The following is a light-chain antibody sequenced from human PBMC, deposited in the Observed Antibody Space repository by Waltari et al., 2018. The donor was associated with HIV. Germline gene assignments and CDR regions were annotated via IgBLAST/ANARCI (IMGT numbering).Light chain of an antibody. CDR3: GTWDSSLSLYV. V-gene: IGLV1-51*01. CDR1: NSNLGNNF. CDR2: DNE. J-gene: IGLJ1*01. Sequence: QSILTQSPSVSAAPGQKVTVPCSGDNSNLGNNFVSWYQQVPGRAPRLLIYDNEKRPAGIPERFSAFKAGVSATLVIAGLQIVDEADYYCGTWDSSLSLYVFGPGTTVAVL.